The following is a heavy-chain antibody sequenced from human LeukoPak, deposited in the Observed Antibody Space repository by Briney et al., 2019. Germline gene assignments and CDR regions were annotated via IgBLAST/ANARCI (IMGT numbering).Heavy chain of an antibody. CDR2: IYTSGST. D-gene: IGHD3-3*01. J-gene: IGHJ5*02. CDR3: ARDWVGYDFWSGMNWFDP. V-gene: IGHV4-4*07. CDR1: GGSISSYY. Sequence: SETLSLTCTVSGGSISSYYWSWIRQPAGKGLEWIGRIYTSGSTNYNPSLKSRVTMSVDTSKNQFSLKLSSVTAADTAVYYCARDWVGYDFWSGMNWFDPWGQGTLVTVSS.